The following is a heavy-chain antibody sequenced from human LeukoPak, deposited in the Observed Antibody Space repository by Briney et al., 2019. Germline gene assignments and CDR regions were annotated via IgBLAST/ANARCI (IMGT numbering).Heavy chain of an antibody. Sequence: ASVKLSCKASGYTFTSYYMHWLRQAPGQGLEWMGIVHPSGGSTSYAQKFQGRVTMTRDTATSTVYMELSSLRSEDTVLYYCARITMTTSGWYFDLWGRGSLVTVSS. V-gene: IGHV1-46*01. CDR1: GYTFTSYY. CDR2: VHPSGGST. J-gene: IGHJ2*01. D-gene: IGHD3-22*01. CDR3: ARITMTTSGWYFDL.